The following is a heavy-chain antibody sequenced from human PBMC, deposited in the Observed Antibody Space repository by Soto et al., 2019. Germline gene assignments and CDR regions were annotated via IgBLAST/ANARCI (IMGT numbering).Heavy chain of an antibody. J-gene: IGHJ6*02. D-gene: IGHD3-10*01. Sequence: AASVKVSCKASENTFTGYYMHWVRQAPGQGLEWMGWINPTNGGTNYAEKFQGRVTMTSDTSKSTVYMEVSSLRFDDTAVYFCARDASGTLFHGMHVWGQGTTVTVSS. CDR2: INPTNGGT. CDR3: ARDASGTLFHGMHV. V-gene: IGHV1-2*02. CDR1: ENTFTGYY.